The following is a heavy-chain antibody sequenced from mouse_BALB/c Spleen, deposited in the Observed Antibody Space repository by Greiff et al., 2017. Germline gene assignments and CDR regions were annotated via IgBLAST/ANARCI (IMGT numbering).Heavy chain of an antibody. J-gene: IGHJ4*01. CDR1: GYSFTGYF. D-gene: IGHD2-1*01. CDR2: INPYNGDT. Sequence: EVKLVESGPELVKPGASVKISCKASGYSFTGYFMNWVKQSHGKSLEWIGRINPYNGDTFYNQKFKGKATLTVDKSSSTAHMELLSLTSEDSAVYYCGRSPRYGNYYAMDYWGQGTSVTVSS. V-gene: IGHV1-37*01. CDR3: GRSPRYGNYYAMDY.